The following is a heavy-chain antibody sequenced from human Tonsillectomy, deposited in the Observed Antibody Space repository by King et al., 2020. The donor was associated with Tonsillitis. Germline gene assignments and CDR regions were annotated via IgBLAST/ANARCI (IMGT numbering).Heavy chain of an antibody. D-gene: IGHD3-3*01. CDR2: NSSDGSNY. V-gene: IGHV3-30-3*01. CDR3: ARDTYIFWNNYHLYYFDY. J-gene: IGHJ4*01. CDR1: GFTFNKYT. Sequence: VQLVESGGGVVPPGGSLRLSCAASGFTFNKYTIHWVRQAPGKGLEWVAVNSSDGSNYYYADSVKGRFTISRDNSKNTLYLQMNSVRPEDTALYYCARDTYIFWNNYHLYYFDYWGQGSLVTVSS.